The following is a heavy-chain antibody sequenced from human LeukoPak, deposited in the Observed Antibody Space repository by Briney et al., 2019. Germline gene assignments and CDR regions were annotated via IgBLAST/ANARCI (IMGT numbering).Heavy chain of an antibody. J-gene: IGHJ4*02. CDR3: ASGEDNHYYDSSGYPLGY. CDR1: GYTFTSYY. D-gene: IGHD3-22*01. CDR2: INPSGGST. Sequence: ASVKVSCKASGYTFTSYYMHWVRQAPGQGLEWMGIINPSGGSTSYAQKFRGRVTMTRDTSTSTVYMELSSLRSEDTAVYYCASGEDNHYYDSSGYPLGYWGQGTLVTVSS. V-gene: IGHV1-46*01.